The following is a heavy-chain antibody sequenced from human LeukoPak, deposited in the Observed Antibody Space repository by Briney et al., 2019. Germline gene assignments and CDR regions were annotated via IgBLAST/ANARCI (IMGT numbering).Heavy chain of an antibody. J-gene: IGHJ3*02. CDR2: IKQDGSEK. CDR1: GFTFSSYW. Sequence: GGSLRLSCAASGFTFSSYWMSWVRQAPGKGLEWVANIKQDGSEKYYVDSVKGRFTISRDNAKNSLYLQMNSLRAEDTAVYYCARVRIVVVTDAFDIWGQGTMVTVSS. D-gene: IGHD3-22*01. V-gene: IGHV3-7*01. CDR3: ARVRIVVVTDAFDI.